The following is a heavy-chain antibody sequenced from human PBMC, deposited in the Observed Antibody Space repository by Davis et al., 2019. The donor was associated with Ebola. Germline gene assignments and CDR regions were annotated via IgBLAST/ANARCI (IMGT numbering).Heavy chain of an antibody. D-gene: IGHD6-6*01. CDR3: ARDFSSSYEVYYYYGMDV. CDR1: GFTFSDYY. Sequence: GGSLRLSCAASGFTFSDYYMSWIRQAPGKGLEWVSYISSSSSYTNYADSVKGRFTISRDNAKNSLYLQMNSLRAEDTAVYYCARDFSSSYEVYYYYGMDVWGQGTTVTVSS. CDR2: ISSSSSYT. V-gene: IGHV3-11*06. J-gene: IGHJ6*02.